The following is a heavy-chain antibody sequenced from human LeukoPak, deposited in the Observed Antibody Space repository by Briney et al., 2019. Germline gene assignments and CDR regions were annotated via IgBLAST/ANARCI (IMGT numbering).Heavy chain of an antibody. Sequence: GGSLRLSCAASGFTFSSYGMHWVRQAPGKGLEWVAFIRYDGSNKYYADSVKGRFTISRDNSENTVYLQMNSLRAEDTAIYYCAKEYSSDWHQYYFDYWGQGTLVTVSS. D-gene: IGHD6-25*01. CDR1: GFTFSSYG. CDR3: AKEYSSDWHQYYFDY. J-gene: IGHJ4*02. V-gene: IGHV3-30*02. CDR2: IRYDGSNK.